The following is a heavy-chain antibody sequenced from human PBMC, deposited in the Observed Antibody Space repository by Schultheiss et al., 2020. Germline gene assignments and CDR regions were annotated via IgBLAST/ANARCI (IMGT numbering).Heavy chain of an antibody. CDR3: AREGRSLWGDYIWGSYRYLDY. D-gene: IGHD3-16*02. CDR1: GYSFTSYG. J-gene: IGHJ4*02. CDR2: ISAYNGNT. V-gene: IGHV1-18*01. Sequence: GGSLRLSCKGSGYSFTSYGISWVRQAPGQGLEWMGWISAYNGNTNYAQKLQGRVTMTTDTSTSTAYMELRSLRSDDTAVYYCAREGRSLWGDYIWGSYRYLDYWGQGTLVTVAS.